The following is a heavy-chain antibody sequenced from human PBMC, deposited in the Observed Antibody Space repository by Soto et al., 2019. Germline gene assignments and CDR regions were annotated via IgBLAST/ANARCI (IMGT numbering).Heavy chain of an antibody. D-gene: IGHD3-10*01. CDR3: ALLPRITMVRGVGGMDV. V-gene: IGHV1-69*01. J-gene: IGHJ6*02. Sequence: QVQLVQSGAEVKKPGSSVKVSCKASGGTFSSYAISWVRQAPGQGLEWMGGIIPIFGTANYAQKFQGRVTITADESTSTAYMELSSLRSEDTAVDYCALLPRITMVRGVGGMDVWGQGTTVTVSS. CDR1: GGTFSSYA. CDR2: IIPIFGTA.